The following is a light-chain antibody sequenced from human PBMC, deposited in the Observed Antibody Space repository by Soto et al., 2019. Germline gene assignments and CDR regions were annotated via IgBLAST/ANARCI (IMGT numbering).Light chain of an antibody. J-gene: IGKJ1*01. Sequence: EIVLTQSPGTLSLSPGERATVSCRASQSVSSSYLAWYQQKPGQAPRLLIYGASSRATGIPDRFSGSGSGTDFTLTISRLEPEDFAVYYCQQYDTSLQGTFGQGTKVEIK. CDR1: QSVSSSY. V-gene: IGKV3-20*01. CDR2: GAS. CDR3: QQYDTSLQGT.